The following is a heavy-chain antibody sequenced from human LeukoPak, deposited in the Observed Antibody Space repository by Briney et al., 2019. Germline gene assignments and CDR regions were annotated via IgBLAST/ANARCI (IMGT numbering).Heavy chain of an antibody. Sequence: GGSLRLSCADSGFTFSTYWMHWVRQAPGKGLVWVSRIHSDGRSTSYADSVNGRFTISGDNAKNTLYLQMNSLRAEDTAVYYCARDRPGNTAIDYWGQGTLVTVSS. J-gene: IGHJ4*02. CDR2: IHSDGRST. CDR1: GFTFSTYW. V-gene: IGHV3-74*01. CDR3: ARDRPGNTAIDY. D-gene: IGHD5-18*01.